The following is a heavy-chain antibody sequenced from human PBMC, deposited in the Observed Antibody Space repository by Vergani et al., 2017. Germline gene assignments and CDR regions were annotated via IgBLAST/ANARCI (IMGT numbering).Heavy chain of an antibody. CDR3: ARIPLEWLFPYGMDV. J-gene: IGHJ6*02. CDR1: GYTFTGYY. CDR2: INPNSRGT. D-gene: IGHD3-3*01. Sequence: QVQLVQSGAEVKKPGASVKVSCKASGYTFTGYYMHWVRQAPGQGLEWMGWINPNSRGTNYAQKFQGRVTMTRDTSISTAYMELSRLRSDDTAVYYCARIPLEWLFPYGMDVWGQGTTVTVSS. V-gene: IGHV1-2*02.